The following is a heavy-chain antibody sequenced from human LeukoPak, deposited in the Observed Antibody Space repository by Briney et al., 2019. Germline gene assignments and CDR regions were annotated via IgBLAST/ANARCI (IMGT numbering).Heavy chain of an antibody. V-gene: IGHV3-21*06. D-gene: IGHD3-10*01. CDR1: GFTFTSYS. J-gene: IGHJ4*02. CDR3: ATGLWFGEFYYFDY. Sequence: GGSLRLSCAASGFTFTSYSMNWVRQAPGKGLEWVSSISSSSLYIYYADSVKGRFTISRDNAKNSLYLQMNSLRAEDTAVYYCATGLWFGEFYYFDYWGQGTLVTVSS. CDR2: ISSSSLYI.